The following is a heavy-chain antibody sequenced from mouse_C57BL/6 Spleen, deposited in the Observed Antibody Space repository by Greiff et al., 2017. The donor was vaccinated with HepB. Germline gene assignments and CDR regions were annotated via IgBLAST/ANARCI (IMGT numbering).Heavy chain of an antibody. V-gene: IGHV1-61*01. CDR2: IYPSDSET. D-gene: IGHD2-1*01. CDR3: AIYYGNYWFAY. CDR1: GYTFTSYW. Sequence: QVQLKQPGAELVRPGSSVKLSCKASGYTFTSYWMDWVKQRPGQGLEWIGNIYPSDSETHYNQKFKDKATLTVDKSSSTAYMQLSSLTSEDSAVYYCAIYYGNYWFAYWGQGTLVTVSA. J-gene: IGHJ3*01.